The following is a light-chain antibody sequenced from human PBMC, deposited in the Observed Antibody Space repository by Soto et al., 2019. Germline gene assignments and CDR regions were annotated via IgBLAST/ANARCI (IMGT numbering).Light chain of an antibody. CDR2: DSS. Sequence: EIVMTQSPATLSLSPGERATLSYRASQSVRSYLTWYQQKPGQAPRLIIYDSSTRDTGIPARVSGSGAGTECTRTISSLEPEDVEVDDCQQRDSWPLTFGPGTKVDIK. J-gene: IGKJ3*01. V-gene: IGKV3-11*01. CDR1: QSVRSY. CDR3: QQRDSWPLT.